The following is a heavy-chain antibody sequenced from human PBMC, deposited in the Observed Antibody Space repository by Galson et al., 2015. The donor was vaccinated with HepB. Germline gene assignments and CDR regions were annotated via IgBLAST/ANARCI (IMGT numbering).Heavy chain of an antibody. Sequence: SVKVSCKASGGTFSSYAISWVRQAPGQGLEWMGGIIPIFGTANYAQKSQGRVTITADESTSTAYMELSSLRSEDTAVYYCARDLTRMIRGIFDYWGQGTLVTVSS. CDR2: IIPIFGTA. V-gene: IGHV1-69*13. CDR3: ARDLTRMIRGIFDY. CDR1: GGTFSSYA. J-gene: IGHJ4*02. D-gene: IGHD3-10*01.